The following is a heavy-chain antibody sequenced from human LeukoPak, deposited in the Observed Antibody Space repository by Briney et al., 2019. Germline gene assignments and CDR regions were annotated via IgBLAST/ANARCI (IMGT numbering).Heavy chain of an antibody. CDR1: GFTFSRSA. CDR2: ISHDRSNT. J-gene: IGHJ4*02. Sequence: GGSLRLSCAASGFTFSRSAVHWVRQAPGKGLEWVAVISHDRSNTDYTDSVKGRFTISRDNSKNTLYLQMNSLRAEDTAVYYCAKEMKPWMHFDYWGQGTLVTVSS. D-gene: IGHD5-12*01. CDR3: AKEMKPWMHFDY. V-gene: IGHV3-30*18.